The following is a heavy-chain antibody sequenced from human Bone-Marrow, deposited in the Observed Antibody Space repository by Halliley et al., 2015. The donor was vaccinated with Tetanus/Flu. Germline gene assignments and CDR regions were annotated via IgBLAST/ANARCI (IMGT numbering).Heavy chain of an antibody. CDR1: GDSISSANS. D-gene: IGHD2-2*01. J-gene: IGHJ4*02. Sequence: TLSLTCAVSGDSISSANSWSWVRQPPGKGLEFLGEIGQTGITNYNPSLKGRVTISVDHSKNQVSLRLTSMTAADTAIYYCVKDLFSYAPTQRDCWGQGPLVAVSS. CDR3: VKDLFSYAPTQRDC. V-gene: IGHV4-4*02. CDR2: IGQTGIT.